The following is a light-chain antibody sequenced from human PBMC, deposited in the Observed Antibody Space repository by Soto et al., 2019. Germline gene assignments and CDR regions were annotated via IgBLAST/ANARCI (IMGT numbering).Light chain of an antibody. CDR2: DAF. Sequence: EIVLTQSPATLSLSPGERATLSCRASQSISSRLAWYQQKPGQAPRLLIFDAFNRATGIPPRFSGSGSGTDFTLIISSLEPEDFAVYYCQHYSNFGPGTKVDI. CDR1: QSISSR. CDR3: QHYSN. V-gene: IGKV3-11*01. J-gene: IGKJ3*01.